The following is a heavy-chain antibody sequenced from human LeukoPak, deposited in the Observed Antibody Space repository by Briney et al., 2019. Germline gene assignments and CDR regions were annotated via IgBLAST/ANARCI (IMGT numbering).Heavy chain of an antibody. Sequence: PGASLRLSCAASGFTFSSYAMSWVRQAPGKGLEWVSAISGSGGSTYYADSVKGRFTTSRDNSKNTLYLQMNSLRAEDTAVYYCAKDWGDLSFYFDYWGQGTLVTVSS. V-gene: IGHV3-23*01. D-gene: IGHD3-16*01. CDR3: AKDWGDLSFYFDY. CDR1: GFTFSSYA. CDR2: ISGSGGST. J-gene: IGHJ4*02.